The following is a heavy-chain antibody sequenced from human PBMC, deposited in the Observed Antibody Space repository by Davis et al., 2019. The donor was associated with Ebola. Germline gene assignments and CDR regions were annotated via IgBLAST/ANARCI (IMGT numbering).Heavy chain of an antibody. Sequence: ASVKVSCKASGYTFTTTGITWVRQAPGQGLEWMGWISAYNGNTKYPQKFQGRVTLTIDTSTSTAYMDLRSLRSDDTAVYYCAREGDITMIRGPNNLYHGLDVWGQGTTVTVSS. V-gene: IGHV1-18*04. CDR3: AREGDITMIRGPNNLYHGLDV. CDR1: GYTFTTTG. CDR2: ISAYNGNT. D-gene: IGHD3-10*01. J-gene: IGHJ6*02.